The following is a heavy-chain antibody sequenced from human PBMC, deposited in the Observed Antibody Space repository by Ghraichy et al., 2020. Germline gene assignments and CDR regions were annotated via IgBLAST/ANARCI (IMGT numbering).Heavy chain of an antibody. V-gene: IGHV3-23*01. CDR2: IIDSGGRT. D-gene: IGHD2-8*01. CDR3: AKVIWHEVLAPFDY. Sequence: GGSLRLSCAASGFTFNTYAINWVRQAPGKGLEWVSAIIDSGGRTYYADSVKGRFTISRDNTENTLYLQMNSLKAEDTAVYFCAKVIWHEVLAPFDYWGQGTLVTVAS. CDR1: GFTFNTYA. J-gene: IGHJ4*02.